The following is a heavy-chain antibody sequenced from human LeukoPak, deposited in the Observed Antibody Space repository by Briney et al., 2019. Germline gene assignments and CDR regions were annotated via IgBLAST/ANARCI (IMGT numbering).Heavy chain of an antibody. Sequence: GASVKVSCKASGGTFSSYAISWVRQAPGQGLEWMGGIIPIFGTANYAQKFQGRVTITADESTSTAYMELSSLRSEDTAVYYCARDRFSSASRYSGYDYFDYWGQGTLVTVSS. CDR1: GGTFSSYA. D-gene: IGHD5-12*01. CDR3: ARDRFSSASRYSGYDYFDY. CDR2: IIPIFGTA. J-gene: IGHJ4*02. V-gene: IGHV1-69*13.